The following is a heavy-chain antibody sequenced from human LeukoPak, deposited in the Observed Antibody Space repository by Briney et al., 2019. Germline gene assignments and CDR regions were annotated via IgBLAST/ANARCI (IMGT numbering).Heavy chain of an antibody. V-gene: IGHV1-18*01. CDR2: ISAYNGNT. D-gene: IGHD3-9*01. CDR3: ARLYYDILTGYLHYYYYGMDV. CDR1: GYTFTSYG. Sequence: SVKVSCKASGYTFTSYGISWVRQAPGQGIEWMGWISAYNGNTNYAQKLQGRVTMTTDTSTSTAYMELRSLRSDDTAVYYCARLYYDILTGYLHYYYYGMDVWGQGTTVTVSS. J-gene: IGHJ6*02.